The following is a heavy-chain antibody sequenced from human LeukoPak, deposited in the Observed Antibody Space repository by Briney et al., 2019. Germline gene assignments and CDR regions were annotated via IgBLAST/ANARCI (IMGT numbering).Heavy chain of an antibody. D-gene: IGHD3-22*01. CDR1: GYTFTSYG. J-gene: IGHJ5*02. CDR2: INPTGTST. Sequence: GGSVKVSCKASGYTFTSYGISWVRPAPGQGLEWMGIINPTGTSTTYAQKFQGRVTMTIDTSTSTVYMELSSLRSEDTAMYYCARGPPGRVYDSSKKGLFDPWGQGPLLPVSS. CDR3: ARGPPGRVYDSSKKGLFDP. V-gene: IGHV1-46*01.